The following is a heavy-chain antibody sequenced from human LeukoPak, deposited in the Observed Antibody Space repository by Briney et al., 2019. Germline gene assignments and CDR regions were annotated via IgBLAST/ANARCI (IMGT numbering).Heavy chain of an antibody. CDR1: GGSIGSGYY. CDR3: ARRDQAIDY. D-gene: IGHD5-24*01. CDR2: IYYSGTT. Sequence: SETLSLTCTVSGGSIGSGYYWGWIRQPPGKGLEWIGSIYYSGTTYYNPSLASRVTIFVDTSKNQFSLRLSSVTAADTAVYYCARRDQAIDYWGQGTLVTVSS. V-gene: IGHV4-39*01. J-gene: IGHJ4*02.